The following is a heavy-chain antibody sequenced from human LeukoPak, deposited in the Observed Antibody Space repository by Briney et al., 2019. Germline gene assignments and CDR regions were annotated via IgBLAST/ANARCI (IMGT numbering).Heavy chain of an antibody. D-gene: IGHD3-22*01. CDR1: GYTFTGYY. CDR2: INPNSGGT. V-gene: IGHV1-2*02. Sequence: ASVKVSFKASGYTFTGYYMHWVRQAPGQGLEWMGWINPNSGGTAYAQKFQGRVTMTRDTSISTAYMELSRLRSDDTAVYYCARALYDSSDYYYNWGQGTLVTVSS. J-gene: IGHJ4*02. CDR3: ARALYDSSDYYYN.